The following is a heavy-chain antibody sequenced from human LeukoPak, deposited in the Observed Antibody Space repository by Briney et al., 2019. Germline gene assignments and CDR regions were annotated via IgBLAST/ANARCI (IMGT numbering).Heavy chain of an antibody. CDR3: ARDRDGGYDSLYYYYYMDV. CDR1: GFTLINYW. D-gene: IGHD5-12*01. Sequence: PGGSLRLSCAASGFTLINYWMSWVRQAPGRGLEWVANIKQDGSEKNYVDSVKGRFTISIDNAKNSLFLQMDGLTAEDTAVYYCARDRDGGYDSLYYYYYMDVWGKGTTVTVSS. V-gene: IGHV3-7*01. CDR2: IKQDGSEK. J-gene: IGHJ6*03.